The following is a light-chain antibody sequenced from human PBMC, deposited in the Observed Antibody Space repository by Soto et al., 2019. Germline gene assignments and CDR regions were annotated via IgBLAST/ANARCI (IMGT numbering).Light chain of an antibody. V-gene: IGKV1-33*01. CDR2: DAS. CDR3: QQYDNLPLT. CDR1: QDIGGR. Sequence: DIQMTQSPSSVSASVGDRITITCRASQDIGGRLAWYQQKPGKAPKLLIYDASNLKTGVPSRFSGGGSRTNFTFTITSLQPEDFATYHCQQYDNLPLTFGGGTKVDIK. J-gene: IGKJ4*01.